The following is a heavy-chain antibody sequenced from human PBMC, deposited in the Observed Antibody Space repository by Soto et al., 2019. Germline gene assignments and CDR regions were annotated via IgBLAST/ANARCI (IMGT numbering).Heavy chain of an antibody. V-gene: IGHV3-33*01. J-gene: IGHJ6*01. D-gene: IGHD3-16*01. Sequence: QVHLVESGGGVVQPGRSLRLSCAASGFSLRNFAIHWVRQAPGKGLEWVAVIWRDGIKKDYAYSVKGRFTISRDDSKNTMYLQMKRLRAEDTAVYYCARVGDFSDYPSEDYYDYYGMDVWGQGKTVTVSS. CDR3: ARVGDFSDYPSEDYYDYYGMDV. CDR1: GFSLRNFA. CDR2: IWRDGIKK.